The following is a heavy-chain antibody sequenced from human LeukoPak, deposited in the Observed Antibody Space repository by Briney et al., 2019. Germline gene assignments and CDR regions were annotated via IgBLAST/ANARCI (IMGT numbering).Heavy chain of an antibody. J-gene: IGHJ4*02. CDR2: IHYSGST. CDR1: GGSISSSSYY. CDR3: ARQQSWYRAGYFDY. D-gene: IGHD6-13*01. Sequence: SETLSLTCTVSGGSISSSSYYWGWIRQPPGKGLEWIGSIHYSGSTYYNPSLKSRVTISVDTSKNQFSLKLSSVTAADTAVYYCARQQSWYRAGYFDYWGQGTLVTASS. V-gene: IGHV4-39*01.